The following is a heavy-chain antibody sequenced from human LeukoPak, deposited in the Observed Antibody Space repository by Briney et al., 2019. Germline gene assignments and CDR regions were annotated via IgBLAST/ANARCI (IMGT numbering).Heavy chain of an antibody. J-gene: IGHJ6*04. CDR2: INAGNGNT. CDR3: ARVDGGYAVHYYYGMDV. V-gene: IGHV1-3*01. Sequence: GASVKVSCKASGYTFTSYGMHWVRQAPGQRLEWMGWINAGNGNTKYSQKFQGRVTITRDTSASTAYMELSSLRSEDTAAYYCARVDGGYAVHYYYGMDVWGKGTTVTVSS. D-gene: IGHD5-12*01. CDR1: GYTFTSYG.